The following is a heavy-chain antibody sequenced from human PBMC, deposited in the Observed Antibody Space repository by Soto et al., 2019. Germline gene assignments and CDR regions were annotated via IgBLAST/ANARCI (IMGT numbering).Heavy chain of an antibody. D-gene: IGHD3-22*01. CDR3: TRHPPSYYDSNGYFDY. CDR1: GFSFSGSA. Sequence: GESLKISCSASGFSFSGSAIHWVRQASGKGLEWVARIRGKVNNYATTYAVSVRGRFTISRDDSRNTAYLQMDSLKTEDTAVYYCTRHPPSYYDSNGYFDYWGQGTVVTVSS. J-gene: IGHJ4*02. CDR2: IRGKVNNYAT. V-gene: IGHV3-73*01.